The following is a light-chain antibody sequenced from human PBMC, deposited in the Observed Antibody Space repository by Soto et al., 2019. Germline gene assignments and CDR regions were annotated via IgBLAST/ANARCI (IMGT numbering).Light chain of an antibody. Sequence: QSALTQPASVSGSPGQSITISCTGTSSDVGGYNYVSWYQQHPGKVPKLMIYNVNYRPSGVSDRFSGSKSRNTASLTISGLQTEDEADYYCCSYATYSTPSYVFGTGTKVTVL. CDR1: SSDVGGYNY. J-gene: IGLJ1*01. CDR2: NVN. CDR3: CSYATYSTPSYV. V-gene: IGLV2-14*03.